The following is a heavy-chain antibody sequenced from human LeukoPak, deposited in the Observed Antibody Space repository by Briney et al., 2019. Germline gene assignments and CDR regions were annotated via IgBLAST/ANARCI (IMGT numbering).Heavy chain of an antibody. CDR1: AGSGSNYY. J-gene: IGHJ4*02. CDR2: IFYSGST. CDR3: SWPPPVYY. V-gene: IGHV4-59*08. Sequence: LETLSHISSNSAGSGSNYYWIGMLRPPRQELEGIGDIFYSGSTNYNPSLTSQVTISIDTYKNQISLELRCVTAAASAASYCSWPPPVYYWGEGALVTVSS.